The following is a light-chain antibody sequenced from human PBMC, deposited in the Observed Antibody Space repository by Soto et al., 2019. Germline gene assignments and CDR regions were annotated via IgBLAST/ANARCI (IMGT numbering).Light chain of an antibody. CDR3: QQYENLPRT. CDR1: QGISSA. V-gene: IGKV1D-13*01. CDR2: DAS. J-gene: IGKJ4*01. Sequence: AIQLTQSPSSLSASVGDRVTITCRASQGISSALAWYQQKPGKAPKLLIYDASSLESGVPSRFSGSGAGTEYSLTISSLQPEDNGTYYCQQYENLPRTFGGGTKVDIK.